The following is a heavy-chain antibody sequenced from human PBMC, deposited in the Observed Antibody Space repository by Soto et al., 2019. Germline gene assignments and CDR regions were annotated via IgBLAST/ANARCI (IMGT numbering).Heavy chain of an antibody. CDR3: AKGPDPGAFDI. Sequence: EVLLLESGGGLVQPGGSLRLSCAASGFSFSSYAISWVRQTPGRGLEWVSTFRDTGDNTYYADSVKGRFTVSRDISQNTLYLQMNGLSPDDTAIYYCAKGPDPGAFDIWGQGTMVTVSS. D-gene: IGHD3-10*01. V-gene: IGHV3-23*01. J-gene: IGHJ3*02. CDR2: FRDTGDNT. CDR1: GFSFSSYA.